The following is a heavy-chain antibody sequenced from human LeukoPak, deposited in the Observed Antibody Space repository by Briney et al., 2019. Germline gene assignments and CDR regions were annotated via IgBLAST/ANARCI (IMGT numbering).Heavy chain of an antibody. J-gene: IGHJ5*02. V-gene: IGHV4-61*01. CDR2: IYYSGIT. CDR3: ARSDSRAWFDP. Sequence: SETLSLTCTVSGGPVSSGSYYWSWIRQPPGKGLEWIGYIYYSGITNYNPSLKSRVTISVDTSKNQFSLKLSFVTAADTAVYYCARSDSRAWFDPWGQGTLVTVSS. CDR1: GGPVSSGSYY. D-gene: IGHD2/OR15-2a*01.